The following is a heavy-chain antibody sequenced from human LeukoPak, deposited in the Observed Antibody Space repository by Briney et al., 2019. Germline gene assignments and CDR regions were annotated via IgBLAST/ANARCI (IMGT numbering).Heavy chain of an antibody. D-gene: IGHD3-10*01. CDR1: GGTFSSYA. Sequence: ASVKDSCKASGGTFSSYAISWVRQAPGQGLEWMGGIIPIFGTANYAQKFQGRVTITADESTSTAYMELSSLRSEDTAVYYCARDEXFGELYGRNSRXRMEPXXYXYYMDV. J-gene: IGHJ6*03. CDR3: ARDEXFGELYGRNSRXRMEPXXYXYYMDV. CDR2: IIPIFGTA. V-gene: IGHV1-69*13.